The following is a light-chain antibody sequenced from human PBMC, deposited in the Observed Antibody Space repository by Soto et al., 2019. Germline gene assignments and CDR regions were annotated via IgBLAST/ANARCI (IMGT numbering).Light chain of an antibody. Sequence: XIVMTQSPATLSVSPGERATLSCRASQSIRNDLAWYQQKPGQAPRLIIYGASARATGIPGRFSGSGSGTEFTLTISSLQSEDFAVYYCQQYNNWPPITFGQGTRLEIK. CDR1: QSIRND. CDR3: QQYNNWPPIT. CDR2: GAS. J-gene: IGKJ5*01. V-gene: IGKV3-15*01.